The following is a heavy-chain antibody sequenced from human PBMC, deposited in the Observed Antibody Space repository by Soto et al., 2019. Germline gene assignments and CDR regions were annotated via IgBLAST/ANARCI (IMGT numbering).Heavy chain of an antibody. D-gene: IGHD2-2*01. CDR3: ARGLVVPAASWFDP. V-gene: IGHV4-61*01. Sequence: SETLSLTCTVSGGSVSSGSYYWSWIRQPPGKGLEWIGYIYYSGSTNYNPSLKSRVTISVDTSKNQFSLKLSSVTAADTAVYYCARGLVVPAASWFDPWGQGTLVTVSS. CDR1: GGSVSSGSYY. J-gene: IGHJ5*02. CDR2: IYYSGST.